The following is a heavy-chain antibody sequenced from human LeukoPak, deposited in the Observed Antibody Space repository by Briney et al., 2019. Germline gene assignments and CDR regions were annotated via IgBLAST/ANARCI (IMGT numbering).Heavy chain of an antibody. CDR2: INPNSGGT. V-gene: IGHV1-2*02. D-gene: IGHD3-3*01. J-gene: IGHJ4*02. CDR1: GYTFTGYY. Sequence: ASVKVSCKASGYTFTGYYLHWVRQAPGRGLEWMGWINPNSGGTNYAQKFQGRVTMTRDTSISTAYMELSRLRSDDTAVYYCARVSPYYDFWSGYPEAFDYWGQGTLVTVSS. CDR3: ARVSPYYDFWSGYPEAFDY.